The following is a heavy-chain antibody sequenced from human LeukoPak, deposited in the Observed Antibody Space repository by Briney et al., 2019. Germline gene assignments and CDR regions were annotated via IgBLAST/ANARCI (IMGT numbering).Heavy chain of an antibody. D-gene: IGHD2-2*01. J-gene: IGHJ6*03. CDR1: RFTFSNYW. CDR2: IKQDGSEK. CDR3: ARMTKRYCSSTSCYSYYYYYMDV. Sequence: GGSLRLSCAASRFTFSNYWMHWVRQVPGKGLEWVANIKQDGSEKYYVDSVKGRFTISRDNAKNSLYLQMNSLRAEDTAVYYCARMTKRYCSSTSCYSYYYYYMDVWGKGTTVTISS. V-gene: IGHV3-7*01.